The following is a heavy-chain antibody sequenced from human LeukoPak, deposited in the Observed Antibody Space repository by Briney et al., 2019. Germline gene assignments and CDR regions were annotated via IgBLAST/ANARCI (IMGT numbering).Heavy chain of an antibody. V-gene: IGHV4-34*01. D-gene: IGHD6-19*01. CDR1: GGSFSGYY. J-gene: IGHJ4*02. CDR2: INHSGST. Sequence: KPSETLSLTCAVYGGSFSGYYWSWIRQPPGKGLEWIGEINHSGSTNYNPSLKSRVTISVDTSKNQFSLKLSSVTAADTAVYYCARAGGVAGFDYWGQGTLVTVSS. CDR3: ARAGGVAGFDY.